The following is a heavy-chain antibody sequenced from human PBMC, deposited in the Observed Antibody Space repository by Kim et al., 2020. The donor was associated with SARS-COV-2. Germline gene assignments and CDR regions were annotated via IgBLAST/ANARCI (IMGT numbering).Heavy chain of an antibody. CDR3: AKGMGTWFGELLYSYYYYYGMDV. D-gene: IGHD3-10*01. J-gene: IGHJ6*02. V-gene: IGHV3-23*03. Sequence: GGAMRLSCAASGFTFSSYAMSWGRQAPGKGIEGVSVIYSGGSSTYYADSVKGLFTISRDNSKNTLYLQMNILRAEDTAVYYGAKGMGTWFGELLYSYYYYYGMDVWGQGTTLTGSS. CDR1: GFTFSSYA. CDR2: IYSGGSST.